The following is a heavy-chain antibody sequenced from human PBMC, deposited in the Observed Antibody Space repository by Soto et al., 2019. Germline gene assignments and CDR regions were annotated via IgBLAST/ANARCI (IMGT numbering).Heavy chain of an antibody. V-gene: IGHV1-2*02. Sequence: QVQLVQSGAEVKKPGASVKVSCKASGYTFTGYYIHWVRQAPGQGLEWMVWINPNSGGTKYPQKFQGRVTMTRDKSIRTVYMSLTGLKSDDTAVYFCARDLAKGGGSAGFDYWGQGTLVAVSS. CDR1: GYTFTGYY. CDR3: ARDLAKGGGSAGFDY. D-gene: IGHD2-15*01. CDR2: INPNSGGT. J-gene: IGHJ4*02.